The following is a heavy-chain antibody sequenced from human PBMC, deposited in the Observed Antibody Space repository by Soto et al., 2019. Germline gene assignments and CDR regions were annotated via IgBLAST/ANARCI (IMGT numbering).Heavy chain of an antibody. CDR2: IYWDDDK. V-gene: IGHV2-5*02. D-gene: IGHD6-13*01. CDR3: AHRRLSSRSPWGWFDP. CDR1: GFSLSTSGVG. Sequence: QITLKESGPTLVKPTQTLTLTCTFSGFSLSTSGVGVGWIRQPPGKALEWLALIYWDDDKRYSPSLKSRLTTTKDHSKNQVVLTMTTRDPVDTATYYCAHRRLSSRSPWGWFDPWGQGTQVTVSS. J-gene: IGHJ5*02.